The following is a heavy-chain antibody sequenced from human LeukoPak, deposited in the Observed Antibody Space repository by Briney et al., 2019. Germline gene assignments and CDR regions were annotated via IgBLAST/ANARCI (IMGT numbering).Heavy chain of an antibody. Sequence: GGSLRLSCAASGFTLSNYWMHWVRQTPGKGLVWVSRISRDGSSTDYADSVKGRFTISRDNAKDTLYLQMNSLRAEDTAVYYCARDGDSGSYFDYWGQGTLVTVSS. CDR3: ARDGDSGSYFDY. CDR1: GFTLSNYW. J-gene: IGHJ4*02. D-gene: IGHD1-26*01. V-gene: IGHV3-74*01. CDR2: ISRDGSST.